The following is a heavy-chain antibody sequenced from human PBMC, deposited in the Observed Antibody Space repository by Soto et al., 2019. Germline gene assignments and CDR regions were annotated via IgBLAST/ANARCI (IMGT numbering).Heavy chain of an antibody. CDR1: GGSISSYY. J-gene: IGHJ3*02. V-gene: IGHV4-59*08. Sequence: SETLSLTCTVSGGSISSYYWSWIRQPPGKGLEWIGYIYYSGSTNYNPSLKSRVTISVDTSKNQFSLKLSSVTAADTAVYYCARRHSGSYAFDIWGQGTMVTVSS. CDR2: IYYSGST. CDR3: ARRHSGSYAFDI. D-gene: IGHD1-26*01.